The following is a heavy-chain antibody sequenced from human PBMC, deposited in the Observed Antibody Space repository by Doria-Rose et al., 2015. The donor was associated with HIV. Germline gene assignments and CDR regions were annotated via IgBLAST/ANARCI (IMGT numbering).Heavy chain of an antibody. CDR2: IYYSGTT. Sequence: QVQLQESGPGLVKPSETLSLTCTVSGGSVASGTPYWDWIRQTPGKGLEWIGTIYYSGTTYYNPSLRGRVTISLLTSKNQYSPKLISVTAADTGVYYCAKQAVNWFDPWGQGTLVTVSS. CDR1: GGSVASGTPY. D-gene: IGHD6-25*01. CDR3: AKQAVNWFDP. J-gene: IGHJ5*02. V-gene: IGHV4-39*01.